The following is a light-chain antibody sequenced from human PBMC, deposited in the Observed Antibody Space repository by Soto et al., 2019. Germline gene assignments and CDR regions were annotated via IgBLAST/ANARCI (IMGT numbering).Light chain of an antibody. Sequence: QSVLTQTPSVSGAPGQSVTRSCGGSNSNIGAGYDVHWYKQVPGTAPELLIYGNVNRPAGVLDRFSGSKSGASASLAITELQAEDEADYYCQSYDSSLSGWVFGGGTKVTVL. CDR1: NSNIGAGYD. CDR3: QSYDSSLSGWV. V-gene: IGLV1-40*01. CDR2: GNV. J-gene: IGLJ3*02.